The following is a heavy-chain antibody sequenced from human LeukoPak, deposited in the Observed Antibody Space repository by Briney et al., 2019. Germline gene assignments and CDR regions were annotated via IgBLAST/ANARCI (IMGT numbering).Heavy chain of an antibody. CDR3: ARDPRGRYGSGSYIYYYYYMDV. Sequence: GGSLRLSCAASGFTFSSYGMHWVRQAPGKGLEWVAVISYDGSNKYYADSVKGRFTISRDNSKNTLYLQMNSLRAEDTAVYYCARDPRGRYGSGSYIYYYYYMDVWGKGTTVTVSS. CDR2: ISYDGSNK. D-gene: IGHD3-10*01. J-gene: IGHJ6*03. CDR1: GFTFSSYG. V-gene: IGHV3-30*03.